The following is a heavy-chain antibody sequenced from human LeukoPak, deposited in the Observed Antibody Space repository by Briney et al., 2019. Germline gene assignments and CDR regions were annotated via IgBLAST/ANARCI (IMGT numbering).Heavy chain of an antibody. V-gene: IGHV3-48*03. J-gene: IGHJ1*01. Sequence: PGGSLRLSCAASGFTFSSYEMNWVRQAPGKGLEWVSYISSSGSNIYYADSVKGRFTISRDNAKNSLYLQMNSLRAEDTAVYYCARDNYGWFQHWGQGTLVTVPS. D-gene: IGHD3-16*01. CDR3: ARDNYGWFQH. CDR2: ISSSGSNI. CDR1: GFTFSSYE.